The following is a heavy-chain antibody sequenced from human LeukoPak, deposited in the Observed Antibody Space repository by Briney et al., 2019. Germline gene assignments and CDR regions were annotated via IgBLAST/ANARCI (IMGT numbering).Heavy chain of an antibody. D-gene: IGHD3-10*02. J-gene: IGHJ4*02. V-gene: IGHV3-33*01. Sequence: GGSLRLSCTPSGFTLGSYGFHWVRQAPGKGLESVAVIWYDGSQKYYADSVKGRFTISRDNSRNTLSLQMNSLRAEDTAVYYCARDVGNCCSGSSYFDSWGQGTLVTVSS. CDR1: GFTLGSYG. CDR2: IWYDGSQK. CDR3: ARDVGNCCSGSSYFDS.